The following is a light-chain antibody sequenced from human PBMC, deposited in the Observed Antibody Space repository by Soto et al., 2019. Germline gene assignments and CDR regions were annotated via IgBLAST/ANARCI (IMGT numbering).Light chain of an antibody. CDR3: AAWDDSLNLWV. Sequence: QSVLTQPPSASGTPGQRVTISCSGSSSNIGSNTVNWYQQLPGTAPKLLIYSNNQRPSGVPDRFSGSKSGTSASLAISGLQSEDEADYYCAAWDDSLNLWVFGGGTKVTVL. V-gene: IGLV1-44*01. CDR2: SNN. CDR1: SSNIGSNT. J-gene: IGLJ3*02.